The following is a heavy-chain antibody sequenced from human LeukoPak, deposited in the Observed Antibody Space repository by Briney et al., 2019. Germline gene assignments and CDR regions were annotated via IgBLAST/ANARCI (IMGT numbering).Heavy chain of an antibody. D-gene: IGHD6-13*01. CDR1: GFTFSSYA. CDR2: ISGSGGST. V-gene: IGHV3-23*01. Sequence: GGSLSLSCAASGFTFSSYAMSWVRQAPGKGLEWVSAISGSGGSTYYADSVKGRFTISRDNSKNTLYLQMNSLRAEDTAVYYCAKVYSSSWYKGKGGYFDYWGQGTLVTVSS. J-gene: IGHJ4*02. CDR3: AKVYSSSWYKGKGGYFDY.